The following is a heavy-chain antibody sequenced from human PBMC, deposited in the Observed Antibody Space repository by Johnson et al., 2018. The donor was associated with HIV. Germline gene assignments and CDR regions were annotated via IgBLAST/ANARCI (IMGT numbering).Heavy chain of an antibody. CDR1: GFRFDDYA. J-gene: IGHJ3*01. D-gene: IGHD3-10*01. V-gene: IGHV3-9*01. CDR3: AKAPGQITLDAFDF. Sequence: VQVVESGGGLVQPGSSLRLSCAASGFRFDDYAMHWVRQAPGKGLEWVSGISWNSANIGSAGSVKGRFTISRDNTKNSLYLQMNSLTAEDTAVYYCAKAPGQITLDAFDFWGQGTMVTVSS. CDR2: ISWNSANI.